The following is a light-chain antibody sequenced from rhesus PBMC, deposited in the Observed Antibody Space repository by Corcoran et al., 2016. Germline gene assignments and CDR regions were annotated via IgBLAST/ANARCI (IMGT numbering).Light chain of an antibody. Sequence: QAALPQPRSVSGSPGQSVTTSCPGTSSAIGAYNYFSWYLQHPGTAPQLMIFQVNKRPSGVSDRFSGSKSGNTASLTISGHQAEDEADYYCTSYAGSNTYIFGGGTRLTVL. CDR1: SSAIGAYNY. CDR3: TSYAGSNTYI. V-gene: IGLV2-32*02. J-gene: IGLJ1*01. CDR2: QVN.